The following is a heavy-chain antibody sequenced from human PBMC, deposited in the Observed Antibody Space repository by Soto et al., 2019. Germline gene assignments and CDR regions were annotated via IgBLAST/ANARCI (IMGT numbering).Heavy chain of an antibody. D-gene: IGHD2-15*01. Sequence: EVQLVASGGGLVQPGRSLRLSCAASGFTFDDYAMHWVRQVPGKGLEWVSGITWNSGNIVYADSVKGRFTISRDNAKNSLYLQMNTLRAEDTALYYCAKGPGGSGHNWYYFDYWGQGTLVTVSS. CDR3: AKGPGGSGHNWYYFDY. CDR1: GFTFDDYA. V-gene: IGHV3-9*01. J-gene: IGHJ4*02. CDR2: ITWNSGNI.